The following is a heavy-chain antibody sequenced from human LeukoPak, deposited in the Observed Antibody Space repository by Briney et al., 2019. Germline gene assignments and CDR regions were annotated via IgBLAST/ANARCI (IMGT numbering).Heavy chain of an antibody. J-gene: IGHJ4*02. CDR2: ISSSGSTI. V-gene: IGHV3-48*03. CDR1: GFTFSSYE. Sequence: GGSLRLSCAASGFTFSSYEMNWVRQAPGKGLEWVSYISSSGSTIYYADSVKGRFTISRDNAKNSLYLQMNSLRAEDTAVYYCVRGQSILWWRGDYWGQGTLVTVSS. CDR3: VRGQSILWWRGDY. D-gene: IGHD2-21*01.